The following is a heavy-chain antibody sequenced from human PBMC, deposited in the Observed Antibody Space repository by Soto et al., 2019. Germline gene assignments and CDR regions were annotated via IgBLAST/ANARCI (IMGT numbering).Heavy chain of an antibody. J-gene: IGHJ4*02. CDR1: GYTFTRDG. Sequence: QVPLEQSAPEVKKPGASVTVSCKPSGYTFTRDGISWLRQAPGQGLEWMGWISPYNNSTKSAQRFKGRVTMTIDTSTKTVYMELRGLTSDDTAVYYCARDRRGLRSAYFGSQYFDSWGQGSLVTVSS. D-gene: IGHD3-10*01. CDR2: ISPYNNST. V-gene: IGHV1-18*04. CDR3: ARDRRGLRSAYFGSQYFDS.